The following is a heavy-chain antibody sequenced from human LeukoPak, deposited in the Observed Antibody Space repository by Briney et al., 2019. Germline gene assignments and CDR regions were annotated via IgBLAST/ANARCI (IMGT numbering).Heavy chain of an antibody. CDR1: GYTFTSYG. D-gene: IGHD3-22*01. Sequence: ASVKVSCKASGYTFTSYGISWVRQAPGQGLEWMGWISAYNGNTNYAQKLQGRVTMTTDTSTSTAYMELRSLRSDDTAVYYCARARNEYYYDSSGSLFGYWGQGTLVTVSS. V-gene: IGHV1-18*01. J-gene: IGHJ4*02. CDR2: ISAYNGNT. CDR3: ARARNEYYYDSSGSLFGY.